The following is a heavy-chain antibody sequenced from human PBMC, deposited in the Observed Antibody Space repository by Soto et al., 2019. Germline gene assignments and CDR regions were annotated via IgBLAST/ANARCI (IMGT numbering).Heavy chain of an antibody. J-gene: IGHJ4*02. CDR2: FDPEDGET. D-gene: IGHD3-22*01. CDR1: GYTLTELS. Sequence: ASVKVSCKVSGYTLTELSMHWVRQAPGKGLEWMGGFDPEDGETIYAQKFQGRVTMTEDTSTDTAYMELNSLRSEDTAVYYCATRLISDSSGYFPWDYWGQGTLVTVSS. CDR3: ATRLISDSSGYFPWDY. V-gene: IGHV1-24*01.